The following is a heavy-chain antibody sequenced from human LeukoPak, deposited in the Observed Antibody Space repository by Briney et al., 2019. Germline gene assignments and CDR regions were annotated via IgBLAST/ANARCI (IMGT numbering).Heavy chain of an antibody. CDR1: GYTFTSYD. Sequence: ASVKVSCKASGYTFTSYDINWVRQATGQGLEWMGWMNPNSGNTGYAQKFQGRVTMTRNTSLSTAYMELSSLRSEDTAVYYCARGRRFCSSTSCYRHYYYYYMDVWGKGTTVTVSS. CDR3: ARGRRFCSSTSCYRHYYYYYMDV. V-gene: IGHV1-8*01. D-gene: IGHD2-2*02. CDR2: MNPNSGNT. J-gene: IGHJ6*03.